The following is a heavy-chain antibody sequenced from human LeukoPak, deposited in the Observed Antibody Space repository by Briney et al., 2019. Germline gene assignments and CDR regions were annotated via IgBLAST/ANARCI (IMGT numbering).Heavy chain of an antibody. CDR3: ARGGYCSSTSCYTLPGY. J-gene: IGHJ4*02. Sequence: EGSLRLSCAASGFTFSDYYMSWVRQAPGKGLEWVSYTSSSGSTIYYADSVKGRFTISRDNAKNSLYLQMNSLRAEDTAVYYCARGGYCSSTSCYTLPGYWGQGTLVTVSS. D-gene: IGHD2-2*02. CDR1: GFTFSDYY. CDR2: TSSSGSTI. V-gene: IGHV3-11*01.